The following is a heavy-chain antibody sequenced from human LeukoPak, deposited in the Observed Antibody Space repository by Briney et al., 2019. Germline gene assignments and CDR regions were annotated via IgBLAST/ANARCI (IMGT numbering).Heavy chain of an antibody. CDR3: ANLKFDSSGYNAIDY. Sequence: HSGGSLRLSCAASGLTVITYDMSWVRQAPGKGLEWVSSVSGSGDTTYYTDSVKGRFTISRDNSKNTLYLQMNSLRAEDTAVYYCANLKFDSSGYNAIDYWGQGTLVTVSS. CDR1: GLTVITYD. D-gene: IGHD3-22*01. J-gene: IGHJ4*02. CDR2: VSGSGDTT. V-gene: IGHV3-23*01.